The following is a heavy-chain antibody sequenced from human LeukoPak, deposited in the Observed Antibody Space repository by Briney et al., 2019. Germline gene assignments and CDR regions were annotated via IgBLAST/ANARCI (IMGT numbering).Heavy chain of an antibody. CDR2: ISYDGTNK. CDR3: ARDCGGGSCYGPYDAFDI. CDR1: GFTFSSYG. Sequence: PGRSLRLSCAVSGFTFSSYGMHWVRQAPGKGLEWMAVISYDGTNKYYADSVKGRFTISRDNAKNSLYLQMNSLRAEDTAVYYCARDCGGGSCYGPYDAFDIWGQGTMVTVSS. D-gene: IGHD2-15*01. J-gene: IGHJ3*02. V-gene: IGHV3-30*03.